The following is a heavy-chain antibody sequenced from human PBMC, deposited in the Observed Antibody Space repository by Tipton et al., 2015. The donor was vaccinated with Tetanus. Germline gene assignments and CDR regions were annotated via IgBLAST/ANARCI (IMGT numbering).Heavy chain of an antibody. J-gene: IGHJ4*02. CDR3: TRNGVVTAIPFDY. V-gene: IGHV3-49*02. Sequence: GRFTISRDDSKSIAYLQMNSLKTEDTAVYYCTRNGVVTAIPFDYWGQGTLVTVSS. D-gene: IGHD2-21*02.